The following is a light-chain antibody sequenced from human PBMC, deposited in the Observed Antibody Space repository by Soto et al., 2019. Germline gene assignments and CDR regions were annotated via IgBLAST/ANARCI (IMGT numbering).Light chain of an antibody. Sequence: DIQMTKSPSTLSGPVGDRVTITCRASQTISSWLAWYQQKPGKAPKLLIYDASSLESGVPSRFSGSGSGTEFTLTISSLQPDDFATYYCQQYNSYSRKTFGQGTKVDI. CDR2: DAS. CDR3: QQYNSYSRKT. V-gene: IGKV1-5*01. J-gene: IGKJ1*01. CDR1: QTISSW.